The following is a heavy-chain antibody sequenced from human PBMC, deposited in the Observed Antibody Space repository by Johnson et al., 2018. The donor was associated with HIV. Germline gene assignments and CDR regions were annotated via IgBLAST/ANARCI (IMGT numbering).Heavy chain of an antibody. CDR1: GFTFSSYA. V-gene: IGHV3-30*04. D-gene: IGHD4-17*01. Sequence: QVQLVESGGGVVQPGRSLRLSCAASGFTFSSYAMHWVRQAPGKGLEWVAVISYDGTTKYSAGSVKGRFTISRDNSKNTLYLQMNNLRLGDTAGYYCARSVHDDSDDRWGRDAFDIWGQGTMVTVSS. J-gene: IGHJ3*02. CDR2: ISYDGTTK. CDR3: ARSVHDDSDDRWGRDAFDI.